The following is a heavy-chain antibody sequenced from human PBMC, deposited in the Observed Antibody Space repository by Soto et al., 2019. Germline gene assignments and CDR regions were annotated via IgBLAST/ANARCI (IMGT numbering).Heavy chain of an antibody. CDR3: ARSHYTYGLLIDY. V-gene: IGHV6-1*01. D-gene: IGHD2-8*01. CDR2: TYYRSKWYN. J-gene: IGHJ4*02. Sequence: SQTLSLTCAISGDSVSSNSATWNWIRQSPSRGLEWLGRTYYRSKWYNDYALSLKSQITINPDTSKNQFSLQLNSVTAADTAVYYCARSHYTYGLLIDYWGPGTLVTVSS. CDR1: GDSVSSNSAT.